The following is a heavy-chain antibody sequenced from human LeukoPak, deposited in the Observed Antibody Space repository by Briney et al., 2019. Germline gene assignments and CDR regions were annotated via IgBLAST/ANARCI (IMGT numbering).Heavy chain of an antibody. Sequence: ASVKVSCKASGYTFTSYGISWVRQAPGQGLEWMGWISAYNGNTNYAQKLQGRVTMTTDTSTSTAYMELRSLRSEDTAVYYCATNYDSSGPRGDYGMDVWGQGTTVTVSS. D-gene: IGHD3-22*01. CDR2: ISAYNGNT. CDR1: GYTFTSYG. J-gene: IGHJ6*02. CDR3: ATNYDSSGPRGDYGMDV. V-gene: IGHV1-18*01.